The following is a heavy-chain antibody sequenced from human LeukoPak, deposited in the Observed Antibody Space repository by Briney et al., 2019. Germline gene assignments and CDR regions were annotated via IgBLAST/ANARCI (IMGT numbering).Heavy chain of an antibody. CDR2: IYSDNT. CDR1: GFTVSSNS. CDR3: ARRAGAYSHPYDY. Sequence: GGSLRLSCTVSGFTVSSNSMSWVRQAPGKGLEWVSFIYSDNTHYSDSVKGRFTISRVNSKNTLYLQMNSLRAEDTAVYYCARRAGAYSHPYDYWGQGTLVTVSS. D-gene: IGHD4/OR15-4a*01. J-gene: IGHJ4*02. V-gene: IGHV3-53*01.